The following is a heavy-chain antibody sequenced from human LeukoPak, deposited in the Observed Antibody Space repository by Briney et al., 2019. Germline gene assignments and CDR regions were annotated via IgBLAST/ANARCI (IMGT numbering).Heavy chain of an antibody. V-gene: IGHV4-34*01. Sequence: SETLSLTCAVYGGSFSGYYWSWIRQPPGKGLEWTGEINHSGSTNYNPSLKSRVTISVDTSKNQFSLKLSSVTAADTAVYYCARERASLVGYYFDYWGQGTLVTVSS. D-gene: IGHD3-10*01. CDR2: INHSGST. CDR3: ARERASLVGYYFDY. CDR1: GGSFSGYY. J-gene: IGHJ4*02.